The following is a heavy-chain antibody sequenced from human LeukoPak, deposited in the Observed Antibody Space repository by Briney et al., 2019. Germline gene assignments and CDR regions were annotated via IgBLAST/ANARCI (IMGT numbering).Heavy chain of an antibody. CDR1: GFTFSSYA. D-gene: IGHD3-3*01. V-gene: IGHV3-23*01. J-gene: IGHJ4*02. CDR2: ISGSGGGT. Sequence: PGGSLRLSSAASGFTFSSYAMSWVRQAPGKGLEWVSAISGSGGGTYYADSVKGRFTISRDNSKNTLYLQMNSLRAEDTAVYYCAKSDFWSGYYPPPDYWGQGTLVTVSS. CDR3: AKSDFWSGYYPPPDY.